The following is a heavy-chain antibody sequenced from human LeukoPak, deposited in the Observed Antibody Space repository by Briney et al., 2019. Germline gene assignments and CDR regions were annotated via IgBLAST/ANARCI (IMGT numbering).Heavy chain of an antibody. CDR2: IYYSGST. D-gene: IGHD6-13*01. CDR1: GGSISSYY. Sequence: SETLSLTCTVSGGSISSYYWSWIRQPPGKGLEWIGYIYYSGSTNYNPSLTSRVSISVDTSRNQFSLKLNSVTAADTAVYYCARHEGAAGGRDYHYYGLDVWGQGTTVTVSS. V-gene: IGHV4-59*08. J-gene: IGHJ6*02. CDR3: ARHEGAAGGRDYHYYGLDV.